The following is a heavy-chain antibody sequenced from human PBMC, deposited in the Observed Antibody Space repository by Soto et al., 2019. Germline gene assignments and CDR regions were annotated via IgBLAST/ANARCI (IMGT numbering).Heavy chain of an antibody. J-gene: IGHJ6*02. CDR1: DYTFTGYS. CDR3: ARDHYYVSGTLYDYGMDV. CDR2: ISTYNDNT. V-gene: IGHV1-18*01. D-gene: IGHD3-10*01. Sequence: QVQLGQSGAEVKKPGASVKVSFKASDYTFTGYSISWVRQAPGQGLEWKGWISTYNDNTNYVQNLQGRVTMTTDTSTSTAYMELRSLGSDDTAVYYCARDHYYVSGTLYDYGMDVWGQGTTVTVSS.